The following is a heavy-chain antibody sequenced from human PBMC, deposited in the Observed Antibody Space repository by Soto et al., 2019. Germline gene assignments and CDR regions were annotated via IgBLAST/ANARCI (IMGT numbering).Heavy chain of an antibody. Sequence: HVQLVQSEPEVKKPGASVKVSCKASGYTFRSYGINWVRQAPGQGLEWMGWISGYDGNTNYAQMFQGRVTLTTDTSTNTGYMGLRSLRSDDTAVYYCARGGSGSYMDYWGRGALVTVSS. CDR3: ARGGSGSYMDY. CDR1: GYTFRSYG. CDR2: ISGYDGNT. J-gene: IGHJ4*02. V-gene: IGHV1-18*01. D-gene: IGHD3-22*01.